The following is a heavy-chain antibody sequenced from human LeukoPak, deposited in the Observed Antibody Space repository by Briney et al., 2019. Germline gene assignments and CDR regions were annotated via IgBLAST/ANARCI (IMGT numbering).Heavy chain of an antibody. V-gene: IGHV4-34*01. J-gene: IGHJ6*02. CDR2: INHSGST. CDR1: GGSFSGYY. Sequence: SETLSPTCAVYGGSFSGYYWSWIRQPPGKGLEWIGEINHSGSTNYNPSLKSRVTISVDTSKNQFSLKVSSVTAADTAVYYCARRRMLYFYYYYGMDVWGQGTTVTVSS. D-gene: IGHD2-8*01. CDR3: ARRRMLYFYYYYGMDV.